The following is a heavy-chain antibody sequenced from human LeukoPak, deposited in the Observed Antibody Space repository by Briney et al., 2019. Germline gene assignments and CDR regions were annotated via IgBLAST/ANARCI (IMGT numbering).Heavy chain of an antibody. V-gene: IGHV3-23*01. J-gene: IGHJ3*02. CDR3: ARSLGSGWSLGHAFDI. Sequence: GSLRLSFAASGFPFSSYAMSWVRQAPGKGLGWGSAISGSGGSTYYADSVKGRFTISRDNSKNTLYLQMNSLRAEDTAVYYCARSLGSGWSLGHAFDIWGQGTMVTVSS. D-gene: IGHD6-19*01. CDR1: GFPFSSYA. CDR2: ISGSGGST.